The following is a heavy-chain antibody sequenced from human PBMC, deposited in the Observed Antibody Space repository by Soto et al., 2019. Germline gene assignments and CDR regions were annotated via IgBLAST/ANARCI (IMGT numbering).Heavy chain of an antibody. D-gene: IGHD5-12*01. CDR1: GGTFSSYA. CDR2: IIPIFGTA. Sequence: SVNVSCKPSGGTFSSYAIIWVRQAPGQGLEWMGGIIPIFGTANYAQQFQGRVTITPDKSTIAAYMELSSLRPGAMAVYYWAISRCRDGYNSGFDYWGQGTLVTVSS. CDR3: AISRCRDGYNSGFDY. V-gene: IGHV1-69*06. J-gene: IGHJ4*02.